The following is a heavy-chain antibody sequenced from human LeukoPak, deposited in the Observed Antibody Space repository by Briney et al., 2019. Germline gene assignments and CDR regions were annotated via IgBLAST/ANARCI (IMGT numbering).Heavy chain of an antibody. D-gene: IGHD3-3*01. J-gene: IGHJ4*02. Sequence: PGGSLRLSCAASGFIFTNYWMTWVRKAPGKGLEWVATIKEDGSDKHYVDSVKGRFTISRDNAKNSLFLQMSSLRADDTAVYYCATWGSIFGVTFFDYWGQGTLVTVSS. CDR3: ATWGSIFGVTFFDY. CDR1: GFIFTNYW. CDR2: IKEDGSDK. V-gene: IGHV3-7*01.